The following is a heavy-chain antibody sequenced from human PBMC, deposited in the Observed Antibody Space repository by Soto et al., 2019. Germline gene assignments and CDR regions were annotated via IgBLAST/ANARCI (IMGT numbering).Heavy chain of an antibody. D-gene: IGHD2-8*01. J-gene: IGHJ6*02. CDR2: IQPKSGGT. CDR3: ARGDSTDCSNGVCSFFYNHDMDV. V-gene: IGHV1-2*04. Sequence: ASVKVSCKASGYSFTAYHIHWVRQAPGQGLEWLGRIQPKSGGTSTAQKFQGWVTMTKDTSISTASMELTRLTSDDTAIYYCARGDSTDCSNGVCSFFYNHDMDVWGQGTTVTVSS. CDR1: GYSFTAYH.